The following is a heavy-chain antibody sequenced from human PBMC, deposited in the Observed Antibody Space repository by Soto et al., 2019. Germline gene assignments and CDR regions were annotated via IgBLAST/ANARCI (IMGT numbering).Heavy chain of an antibody. V-gene: IGHV4-59*01. CDR1: GGSISSYY. Sequence: TSETLSLTCTVSGGSISSYYWSWIRQPPGKGLEWIGYIYYSGSTNYNPSLKSRVTISVDTSKNQFSLKLSSVTAADTAVYYCARWVMATTDYFDYWGQGTLVT. D-gene: IGHD2-21*01. CDR3: ARWVMATTDYFDY. CDR2: IYYSGST. J-gene: IGHJ4*02.